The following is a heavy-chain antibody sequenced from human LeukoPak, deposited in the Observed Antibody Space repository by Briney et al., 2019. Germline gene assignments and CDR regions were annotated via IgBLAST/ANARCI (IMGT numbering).Heavy chain of an antibody. J-gene: IGHJ4*02. V-gene: IGHV3-23*01. CDR1: GFSFSSYA. D-gene: IGHD3-3*01. CDR3: AKNWGPGMAFLES. Sequence: PGGSLRLSCVASGFSFSSYAMTWVRQAPGKGLEWVSAISGGGDYIYYGDSVKGRFTTSRDNSKRTLYLQMSNLRAEDTAVYYCAKNWGPGMAFLESWGQGTQVTVSS. CDR2: ISGGGDYI.